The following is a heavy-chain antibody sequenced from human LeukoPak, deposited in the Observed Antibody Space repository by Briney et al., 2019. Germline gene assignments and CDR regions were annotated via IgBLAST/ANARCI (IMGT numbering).Heavy chain of an antibody. D-gene: IGHD3-22*01. V-gene: IGHV1-46*01. CDR1: GYTFTRYY. Sequence: ASVTVSCKASGYTFTRYYMHWVRQAPGQGLEWMGIISPSGASTSYAQKFQGRVTMTRDTSISTAYMELSRLRSDDTAVYYCARWYYDSSGYYYWGQGTLVTVSS. J-gene: IGHJ4*02. CDR2: ISPSGAST. CDR3: ARWYYDSSGYYY.